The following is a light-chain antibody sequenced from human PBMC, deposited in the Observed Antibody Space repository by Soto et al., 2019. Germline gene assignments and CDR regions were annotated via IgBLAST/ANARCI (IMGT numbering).Light chain of an antibody. V-gene: IGKV1-5*03. CDR1: QSISSW. CDR2: KAS. J-gene: IGKJ2*01. Sequence: DIQMTQSPSSLSAFVGDRVTITCRASQSISSWLAWYQQKPGKAPKLLIYKASSLESGVPSRFSGHGSGTEFTLTISSLQPDDYATYYCQRYNSFLYTFGQGTKLEIK. CDR3: QRYNSFLYT.